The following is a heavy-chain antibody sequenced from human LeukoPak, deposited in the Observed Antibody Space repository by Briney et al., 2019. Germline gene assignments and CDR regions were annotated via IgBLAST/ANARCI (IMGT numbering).Heavy chain of an antibody. CDR1: GGSISSSSYY. V-gene: IGHV4-39*07. J-gene: IGHJ6*03. Sequence: SETLSLTCTVSGGSISSSSYYWGWIRQPPGKGLEWIGSIYYSGSTYYNPSLKSRVTISVDTSKNQFSLKLSSVTAADTAVYYCARVESGGYYCYMDVWGKGTTVTVSS. D-gene: IGHD1-26*01. CDR3: ARVESGGYYCYMDV. CDR2: IYYSGST.